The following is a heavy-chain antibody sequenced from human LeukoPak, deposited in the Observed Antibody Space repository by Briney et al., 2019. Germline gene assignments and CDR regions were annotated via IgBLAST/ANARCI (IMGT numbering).Heavy chain of an antibody. D-gene: IGHD4-23*01. CDR3: ARSPKGKDSYYYYYGMDV. CDR2: IIPILGIA. Sequence: SMKVSCKASGGTFSSYAISWVRQAPGQGLEWMGRIIPILGIANYAQKFQGRVTITADKSTSTAYMELSSLRSEDTAVYYCARSPKGKDSYYYYYGMDVWGQGTTVTVSS. V-gene: IGHV1-69*04. CDR1: GGTFSSYA. J-gene: IGHJ6*02.